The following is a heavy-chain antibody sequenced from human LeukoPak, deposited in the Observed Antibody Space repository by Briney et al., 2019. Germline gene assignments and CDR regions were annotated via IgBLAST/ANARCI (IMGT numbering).Heavy chain of an antibody. D-gene: IGHD6-13*01. V-gene: IGHV3-30*18. J-gene: IGHJ6*02. CDR3: AKDSSSWYYYYYGMDV. CDR2: ISYDGSNK. Sequence: PGGSLRLSCAASGFTFSSYGMHWVRQAPGKGPEWVAVISYDGSNKYYADSVKGRFTISRDNSKNTLYLQMNSLRAEDTAVYYCAKDSSSWYYYYYGMDVWGQGTTVTVSS. CDR1: GFTFSSYG.